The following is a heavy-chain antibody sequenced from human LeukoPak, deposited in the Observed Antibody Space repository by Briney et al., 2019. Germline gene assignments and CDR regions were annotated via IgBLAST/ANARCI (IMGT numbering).Heavy chain of an antibody. D-gene: IGHD6-6*01. V-gene: IGHV3-48*03. CDR1: GFTFSTYE. Sequence: GGSLRLSCAASGFTFSTYEMNWVRQAPGKGLEWVSYISSGGGTIFYADSVKGRFTISRDNAKNSLYLQMNSLRAEDTAIYYCSGQYSSSSVVDYWGQGTLVTVSS. CDR2: ISSGGGTI. J-gene: IGHJ4*02. CDR3: SGQYSSSSVVDY.